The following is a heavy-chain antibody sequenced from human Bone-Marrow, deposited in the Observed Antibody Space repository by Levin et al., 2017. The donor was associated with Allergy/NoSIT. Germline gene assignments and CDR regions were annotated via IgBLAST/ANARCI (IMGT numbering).Heavy chain of an antibody. J-gene: IGHJ4*02. CDR1: GFTFSSYW. CDR3: AIWTGRDY. D-gene: IGHD3-10*01. CDR2: IKPDGSEK. V-gene: IGHV3-7*03. Sequence: GVSLRLSCAASGFTFSSYWMTWVRQAPGKGLEWVANIKPDGSEKYYVDSVKGRFTISRDNAKNSLYLQMNSLRAEDTAVYYCAIWTGRDYWGQGTLVTVSS.